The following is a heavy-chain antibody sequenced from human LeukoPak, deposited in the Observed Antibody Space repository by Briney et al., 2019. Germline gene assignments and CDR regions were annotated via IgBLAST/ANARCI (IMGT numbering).Heavy chain of an antibody. CDR3: ARGPGNGYSFDY. Sequence: SETLSLTCTVSGGSISSYYWSWIRQPPGKGLEWVGYIYYSGSTNYNPSLKSRVTISVDTSKNQFSLRLSSVTAADTAVYYCARGPGNGYSFDYWGQGTLVTVSS. J-gene: IGHJ4*02. D-gene: IGHD5-24*01. CDR2: IYYSGST. CDR1: GGSISSYY. V-gene: IGHV4-59*01.